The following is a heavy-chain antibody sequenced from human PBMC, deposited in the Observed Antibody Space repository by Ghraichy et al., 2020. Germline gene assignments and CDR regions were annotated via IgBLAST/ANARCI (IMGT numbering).Heavy chain of an antibody. J-gene: IGHJ4*02. CDR1: GFTVSSNY. CDR3: ARGGYCSSTSCYPFDY. Sequence: GALRLSCAASGFTVSSNYMSWVRQAPGKGLEWVSVIYSGGSTYYADSVKGRFTISRDNSKNTLYLQMNSLRAEDTAVYYCARGGYCSSTSCYPFDYWGQGTLVTVSS. V-gene: IGHV3-53*01. CDR2: IYSGGST. D-gene: IGHD2-2*01.